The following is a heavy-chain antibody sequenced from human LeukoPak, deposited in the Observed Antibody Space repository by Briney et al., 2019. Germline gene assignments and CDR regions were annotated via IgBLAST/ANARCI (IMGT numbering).Heavy chain of an antibody. CDR3: ARDRVKMHV. CDR2: ISSSSNYV. J-gene: IGHJ6*04. D-gene: IGHD3-10*01. CDR1: GFTFSGYN. V-gene: IGHV3-21*01. Sequence: GGSLRLSCAASGFTFSGYNMNWVRQAPGKGLEWVSSISSSSNYVYYADSVKGRYTISRDNAKNSLYMQMNSLRAEDTAVYYCARDRVKMHVWGKGTTVTVSS.